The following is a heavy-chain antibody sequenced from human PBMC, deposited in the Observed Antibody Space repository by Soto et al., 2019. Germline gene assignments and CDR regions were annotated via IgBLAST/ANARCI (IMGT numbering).Heavy chain of an antibody. CDR3: ARGPNPMVRGVVISVFEF. Sequence: SETLSLTCTVSGASISIGGYYWTWIRQHPTKGLEWIGYIYYSGSTYYNPSLKSRVTMSVDTSKNEFYLKLSSVTAADTAVYYCARGPNPMVRGVVISVFEFWGQGSLVTVSS. J-gene: IGHJ4*02. CDR2: IYYSGST. V-gene: IGHV4-31*03. D-gene: IGHD3-10*01. CDR1: GASISIGGYY.